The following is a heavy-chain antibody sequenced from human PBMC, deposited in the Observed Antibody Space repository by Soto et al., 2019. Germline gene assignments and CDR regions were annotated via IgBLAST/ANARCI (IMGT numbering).Heavy chain of an antibody. CDR3: ALFGIFYYSSGYASYYGMDV. J-gene: IGHJ6*02. Sequence: ASVKVSCKASGYTFTTYGMSWVRQAPGQGLEWMGWISGYNGNTNNEQKLQGRVTMTTDTSTSTAYMELRSLRSYDTAVYYCALFGIFYYSSGYASYYGMDVWGQGTTVTVSS. CDR1: GYTFTTYG. V-gene: IGHV1-18*01. CDR2: ISGYNGNT. D-gene: IGHD3-22*01.